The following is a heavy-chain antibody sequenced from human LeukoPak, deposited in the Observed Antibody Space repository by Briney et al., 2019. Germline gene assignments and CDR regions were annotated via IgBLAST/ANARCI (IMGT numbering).Heavy chain of an antibody. CDR3: ARVKQLDYYGMDV. V-gene: IGHV1-3*01. CDR1: GYTFTSYG. D-gene: IGHD6-6*01. J-gene: IGHJ6*02. CDR2: INAGNGNT. Sequence: ASVKVSCKASGYTFTSYGISWVRQAPGQGLEWMGWINAGNGNTKYSQKFQGRVTITRDTSASTAYMELSSLRSEDTAVYYCARVKQLDYYGMDVWGQGTTVTVSS.